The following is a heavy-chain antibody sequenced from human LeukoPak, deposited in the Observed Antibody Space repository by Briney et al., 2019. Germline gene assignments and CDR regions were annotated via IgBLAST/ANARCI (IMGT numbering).Heavy chain of an antibody. J-gene: IGHJ4*02. Sequence: SETLSLTCAVYGGSFSDYFWSWIRQHPGKGLEWIGYIYHSGSTYYSPSLKSRVSISGDTSKNEFSLTLNSVTAADTAVYYCATASKESSGYFKYFVHWGQGSLVTVSS. CDR3: ATASKESSGYFKYFVH. V-gene: IGHV4-34*09. CDR1: GGSFSDYF. D-gene: IGHD3-22*01. CDR2: IYHSGST.